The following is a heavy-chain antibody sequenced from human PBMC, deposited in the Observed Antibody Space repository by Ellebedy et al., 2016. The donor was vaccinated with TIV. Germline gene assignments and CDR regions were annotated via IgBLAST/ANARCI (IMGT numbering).Heavy chain of an antibody. Sequence: MPSETLSLTCTVSGGSIRSYYWSWIRQPPGKGLEWIGYIYYSESTDYKPSLKSRVTISLDTSTNQLSLELRSVTAADTAVYYCARLLRGTYYGGFDYWGQGTPVTVSS. V-gene: IGHV4-59*01. CDR1: GGSIRSYY. D-gene: IGHD1-26*01. CDR2: IYYSEST. CDR3: ARLLRGTYYGGFDY. J-gene: IGHJ4*02.